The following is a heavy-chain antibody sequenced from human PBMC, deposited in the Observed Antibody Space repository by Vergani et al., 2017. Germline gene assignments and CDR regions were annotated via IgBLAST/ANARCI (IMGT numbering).Heavy chain of an antibody. CDR3: AGGQLVQDYYYYYYMDV. CDR1: GYTFTRYY. J-gene: IGHJ6*03. D-gene: IGHD6-6*01. Sequence: QVQLVQSGAEVKKPGASVKVSCKASGYTFTRYYMHWVRQAPGQGLEWMGIINPSGGSTSYAQKFQGRVTMTRDTSTSTVHMGLSSLRSEDTAVYYCAGGQLVQDYYYYYYMDVWGKGTTVTVSS. V-gene: IGHV1-46*01. CDR2: INPSGGST.